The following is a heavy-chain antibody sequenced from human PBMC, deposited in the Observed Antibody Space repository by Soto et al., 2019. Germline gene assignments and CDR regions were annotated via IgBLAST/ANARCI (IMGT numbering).Heavy chain of an antibody. CDR2: FDPEDIKT. Sequence: ASVKVSCKVSGYTLTELSIHWVRQPPVKGLEWMGGFDPEDIKTIYAQKFQGRVTMTEDRSTDTAYMELSSLRSEDTAVYYCATLADYFGSGSFTSYFDYWGQGTLVTVSS. CDR1: GYTLTELS. V-gene: IGHV1-24*01. J-gene: IGHJ4*02. CDR3: ATLADYFGSGSFTSYFDY. D-gene: IGHD3-10*01.